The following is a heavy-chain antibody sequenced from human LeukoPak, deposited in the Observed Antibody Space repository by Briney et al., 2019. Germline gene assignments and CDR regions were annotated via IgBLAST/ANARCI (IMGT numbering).Heavy chain of an antibody. CDR3: ARSSAAAGEFDY. V-gene: IGHV3-66*02. J-gene: IGHJ4*02. CDR2: IYSGGST. D-gene: IGHD6-13*01. CDR1: GVTLSNYA. Sequence: GGSLRLSCVASGVTLSNYAMSWARQAPGKGLEWVSVIYSGGSTYYADSVKGRFTISRDNSKNTLYLQMNSLRAEDTAVYYCARSSAAAGEFDYWGQGTLVTVSS.